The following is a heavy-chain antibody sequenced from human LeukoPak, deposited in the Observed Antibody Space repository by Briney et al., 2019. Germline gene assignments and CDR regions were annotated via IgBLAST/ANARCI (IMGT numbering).Heavy chain of an antibody. CDR3: ARGPYSSGSSADY. D-gene: IGHD6-19*01. Sequence: GGSLRLSCAAPGFTFSDYYMSWIRQAPGKGLEWVSYISSSDTYTNYADSVKGRFTISRDNAKNSLYLQMNSLRAEDTAVYYCARGPYSSGSSADYWGQGTLVTVSS. CDR1: GFTFSDYY. CDR2: ISSSDTYT. J-gene: IGHJ4*02. V-gene: IGHV3-11*06.